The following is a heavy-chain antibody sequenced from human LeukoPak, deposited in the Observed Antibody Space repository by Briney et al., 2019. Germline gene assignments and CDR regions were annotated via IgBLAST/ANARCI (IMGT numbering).Heavy chain of an antibody. D-gene: IGHD2-2*01. CDR2: ISAYNGNT. Sequence: GASVKVSCKASGYTFTSYGISWVRQAPGQGLEWMGWISAYNGNTNYAQKLQGRVTMTTDTSTSTAYMELRSLRSDDTAVYYCARTRTDIVVVPAAPHFDYWGQGTLVTVSS. V-gene: IGHV1-18*01. CDR3: ARTRTDIVVVPAAPHFDY. CDR1: GYTFTSYG. J-gene: IGHJ4*02.